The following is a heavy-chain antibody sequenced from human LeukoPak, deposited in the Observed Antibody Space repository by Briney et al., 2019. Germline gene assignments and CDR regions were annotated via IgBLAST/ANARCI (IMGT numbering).Heavy chain of an antibody. Sequence: SETLSLTCTVSGGSISSSSYYWSWIRQPPGKGLEWIGEINHSGSTNYNPSLKSRVTISVDTSKNQFSLKLSSVTAADTAVYYCARVAGDSSGYPDFDYWGRGTLVTVSS. J-gene: IGHJ4*02. CDR1: GGSISSSSYY. V-gene: IGHV4-39*07. CDR3: ARVAGDSSGYPDFDY. CDR2: INHSGST. D-gene: IGHD3-22*01.